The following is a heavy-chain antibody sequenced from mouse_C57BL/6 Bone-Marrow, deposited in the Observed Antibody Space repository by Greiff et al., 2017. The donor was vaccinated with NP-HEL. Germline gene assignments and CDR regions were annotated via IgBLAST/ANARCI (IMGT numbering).Heavy chain of an antibody. CDR2: IDPSDSYT. J-gene: IGHJ2*01. CDR3: ARRVRRYFDD. V-gene: IGHV1-50*01. CDR1: GYTFTSYW. Sequence: QVQLQQSGAELVKPGASVKLSCKASGYTFTSYWMQWVKQRPGQGLEWIGEIDPSDSYTNYNQKFKGKATLTVDTSSSTAYMQLSSLTSEDSAVYYCARRVRRYFDDWGQGTTLTVSS.